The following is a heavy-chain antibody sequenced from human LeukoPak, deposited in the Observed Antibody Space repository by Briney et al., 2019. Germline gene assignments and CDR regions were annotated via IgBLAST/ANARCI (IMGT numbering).Heavy chain of an antibody. CDR1: GGSISSYY. V-gene: IGHV4-4*07. CDR2: IYTSGST. Sequence: PSETLSLTCTVSGGSISSYYWSWIRQPAGKGLEWIGRIYTSGSTNYNPSLKSRVTMSVDTSKNQFSLKLSSVTAADTAVHYCARDGYYYGSGSLSYFDYWGQGTLVTVSS. J-gene: IGHJ4*02. D-gene: IGHD3-10*01. CDR3: ARDGYYYGSGSLSYFDY.